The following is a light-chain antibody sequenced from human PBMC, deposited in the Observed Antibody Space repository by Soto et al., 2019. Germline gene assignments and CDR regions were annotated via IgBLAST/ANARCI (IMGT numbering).Light chain of an antibody. CDR3: QQYGSSGT. Sequence: ESVLTQSPGTLSLSPGERATPSCRASQSVSNNYLAWYQQKPGQAPRLLIYGAFNRATGIPDRFSGSGSGTDFTLTISRLEPEDFAVYYCQQYGSSGTFGQGTKVDIK. CDR1: QSVSNNY. V-gene: IGKV3-20*01. J-gene: IGKJ1*01. CDR2: GAF.